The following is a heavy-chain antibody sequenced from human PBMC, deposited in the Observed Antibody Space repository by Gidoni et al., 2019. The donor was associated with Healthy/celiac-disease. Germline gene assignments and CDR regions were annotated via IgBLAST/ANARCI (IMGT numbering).Heavy chain of an antibody. D-gene: IGHD6-19*01. V-gene: IGHV5-51*01. CDR2: IYPGDSDT. J-gene: IGHJ4*02. Sequence: EVQLVQSGAEVKKPGESLKISCKGSGYSFTSSWIGWVRQMPGKGLEWMGIIYPGDSDTRYSPSFQGQVTISADKSISTAYLQWSSLKASDTAMYYCARHQDNGVAGTKPLLDYWGQGTLVTVSS. CDR1: GYSFTSSW. CDR3: ARHQDNGVAGTKPLLDY.